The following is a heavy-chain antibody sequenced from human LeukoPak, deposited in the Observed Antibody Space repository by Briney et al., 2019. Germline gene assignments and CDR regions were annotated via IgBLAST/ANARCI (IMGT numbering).Heavy chain of an antibody. CDR1: GFNFMDYA. CDR3: ARASWISHADAVC. V-gene: IGHV3-23*01. D-gene: IGHD2-2*03. J-gene: IGHJ4*02. CDR2: LRGNDET. Sequence: GGSLRVSCAASGFNFMDYAMSWVRQSRARGLEWVSSLRGNDETFYANSVRGRFTLSRDNSKNTVYLQLNNLRVEDTAIYYCARASWISHADAVCWGQGTLVTVAS.